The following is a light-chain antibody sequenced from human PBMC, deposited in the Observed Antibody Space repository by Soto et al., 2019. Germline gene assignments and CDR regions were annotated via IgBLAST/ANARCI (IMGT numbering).Light chain of an antibody. V-gene: IGLV2-18*02. CDR3: SSYTGSSTAWV. CDR2: EVS. Sequence: SVLTQPPSVSGSPGQSVTISCTGTSSDVGTYDRVSWYQQSPGTAPKLMIYEVSNRPSGVPDRFSGSKSGNTASLTISGLQAEDEAEYYCSSYTGSSTAWVFGGGTQLTVL. CDR1: SSDVGTYDR. J-gene: IGLJ3*02.